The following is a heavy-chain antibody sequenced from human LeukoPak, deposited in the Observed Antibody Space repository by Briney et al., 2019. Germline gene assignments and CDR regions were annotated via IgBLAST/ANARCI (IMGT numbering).Heavy chain of an antibody. J-gene: IGHJ6*02. V-gene: IGHV3-15*07. Sequence: GGSLRLSCAASGFTFSNVWMNWVRQAPGKGLEWVGRIRSKTHGEAIDYAAPVRGRFTISRDDSKNTLYLQLNSLKTEDTAVYYCAKALYSYYYYGMDVWGQGTTVTVSS. CDR1: GFTFSNVW. D-gene: IGHD2-15*01. CDR3: AKALYSYYYYGMDV. CDR2: IRSKTHGEAI.